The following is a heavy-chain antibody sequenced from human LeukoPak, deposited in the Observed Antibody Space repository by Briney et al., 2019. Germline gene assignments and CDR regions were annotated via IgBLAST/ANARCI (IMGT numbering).Heavy chain of an antibody. CDR1: GGSISSGGYY. V-gene: IGHV4-39*01. Sequence: SQTLSLTCTVSGGSISSGGYYWSWIRQPPGKGLEWIGSIYYSGSTYYNPSLKSRVTKSVDRSKNQFSLKLSSVTAADTAVYYCARHRVSDYYDSSGYYGLSWFDPWGQGTLVTVSS. CDR2: IYYSGST. D-gene: IGHD3-22*01. CDR3: ARHRVSDYYDSSGYYGLSWFDP. J-gene: IGHJ5*02.